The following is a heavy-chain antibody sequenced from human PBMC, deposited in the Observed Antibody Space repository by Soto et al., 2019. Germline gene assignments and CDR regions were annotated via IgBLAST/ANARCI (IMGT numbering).Heavy chain of an antibody. CDR1: GFSVSTSGMC. D-gene: IGHD2-2*01. J-gene: IGHJ6*02. CDR3: ARTAVVAAGNLYYFYSTVL. V-gene: IGHV2-70*01. CDR2: IDWDDDK. Sequence: SRPSLVNPTQTLTLTCTFSGFSVSTSGMCLSWIRQPPGKALELLALIDWDDDKYYSTSRKTMLTISNDTSKSQVVLTMTNMDPVYTATSCTARTAVVAAGNLYYFYSTVLCGPVTLPTGSS.